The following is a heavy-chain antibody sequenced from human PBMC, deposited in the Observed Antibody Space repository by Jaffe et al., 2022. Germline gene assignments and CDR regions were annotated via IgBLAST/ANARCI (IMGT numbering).Heavy chain of an antibody. J-gene: IGHJ4*02. Sequence: EVQLVESGGGLVQPGGSLRLSCAASGFTFSSYDMHWVRQATGKGLEWVSAIGTAGDTYYPGSVKGRFTISRENAKNSLYLQMNSLRAGDTAVYYCARGYCSGGSCPLDYWGQGTLVTVSS. V-gene: IGHV3-13*01. CDR1: GFTFSSYD. D-gene: IGHD2-15*01. CDR3: ARGYCSGGSCPLDY. CDR2: IGTAGDT.